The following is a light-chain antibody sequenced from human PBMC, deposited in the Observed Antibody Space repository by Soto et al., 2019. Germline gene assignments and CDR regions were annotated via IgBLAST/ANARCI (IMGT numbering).Light chain of an antibody. Sequence: DIQMTQSPSSLSSSLGDRVTITFRASQSISSYLNWYQQKPGKAPKLLIYAASSLQSGVPSRFSGSGSGTDFTLTISSLQPEDFATYYCQQSYSTPSITFGQGTRLE. CDR3: QQSYSTPSIT. CDR1: QSISSY. V-gene: IGKV1-39*01. J-gene: IGKJ5*01. CDR2: AAS.